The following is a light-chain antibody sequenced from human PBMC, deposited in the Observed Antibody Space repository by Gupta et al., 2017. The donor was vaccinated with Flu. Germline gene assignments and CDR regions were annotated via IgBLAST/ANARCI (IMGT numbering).Light chain of an antibody. J-gene: IGLJ3*02. CDR1: SPNIGSNS. V-gene: IGLV1-44*01. CDR2: SND. CDR3: AAWDDSLNGLV. Sequence: QSVLTHPPSVSGTHRQTVTISCSGSSPNIGSNSVNWYQQLPGAAPKLLIFSNDQRPSGVPDRFSGSKSGTSASLAISGLQSEDEADYYCAAWDDSLNGLVFGGGTKLTVL.